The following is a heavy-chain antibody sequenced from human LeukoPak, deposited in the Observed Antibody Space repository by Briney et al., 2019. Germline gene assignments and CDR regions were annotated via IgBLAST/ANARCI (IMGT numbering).Heavy chain of an antibody. CDR3: AKDIQGSYYYDSSGSPYYGMDV. J-gene: IGHJ6*02. CDR2: ISWDGGST. D-gene: IGHD3-22*01. Sequence: GGSLRLSCAAYGFTFDDYAMHWVRQAPGKGLEWLPLISWDGGSTYYADSVKGRFTISRDNSKTSLYLQMNSLRAEDTALYYCAKDIQGSYYYDSSGSPYYGMDVWGQGTTVTVSS. V-gene: IGHV3-43D*03. CDR1: GFTFDDYA.